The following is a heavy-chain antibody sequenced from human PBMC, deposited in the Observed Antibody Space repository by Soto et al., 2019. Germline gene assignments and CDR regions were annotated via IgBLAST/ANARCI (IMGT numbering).Heavy chain of an antibody. V-gene: IGHV3-33*01. CDR3: ARDDPDQLYYFDY. D-gene: IGHD3-10*01. CDR1: GFTFSSYG. J-gene: IGHJ4*02. CDR2: IWYDGSNK. Sequence: QVQLVESGGGVVQPGRSLRLSCAASGFTFSSYGMHWVRQAPGKGLEWVAAIWYDGSNKYYADSVKGRFTISRDNSKNTLYLQMNSLRAEDTAVYYCARDDPDQLYYFDYWGQGTLVTVSS.